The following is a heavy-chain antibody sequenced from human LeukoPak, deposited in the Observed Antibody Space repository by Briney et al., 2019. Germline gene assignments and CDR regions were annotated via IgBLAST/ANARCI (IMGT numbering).Heavy chain of an antibody. J-gene: IGHJ4*02. CDR1: GYTFTGYY. CDR2: INPNSGGT. D-gene: IGHD2-21*01. V-gene: IGHV1-2*02. CDR3: ARVAISRPAFDY. Sequence: ASVKVSCKASGYTFTGYYMHWVRQAPGQGLEWMGWINPNSGGTNYAQKFQGRVTMTRDTSISTAYMELSRLRSDDTAVYYCARVAISRPAFDYWGQGTLVTVSS.